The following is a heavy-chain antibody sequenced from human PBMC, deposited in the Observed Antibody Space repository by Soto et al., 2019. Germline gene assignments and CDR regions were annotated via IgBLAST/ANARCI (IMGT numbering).Heavy chain of an antibody. CDR3: ARGAASYGDYSANWCER. V-gene: IGHV1-2*02. CDR1: GYTFTGYY. CDR2: INPNIGGT. D-gene: IGHD4-17*01. J-gene: IGHJ5*02. Sequence: ASVNFSCKASGYTFTGYYMHWVRQAPGQGHEWMGWINPNIGGTNYAQKFQGRVTMTRDTSISTAYMELSRLRSDDTAVYYCARGAASYGDYSANWCERWGQGKMVNVSP.